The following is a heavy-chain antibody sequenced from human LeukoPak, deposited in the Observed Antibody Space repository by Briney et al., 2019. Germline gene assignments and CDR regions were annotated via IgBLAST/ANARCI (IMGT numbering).Heavy chain of an antibody. CDR1: GGTFSSYA. Sequence: ASVKVSCEASGGTFSSYAISWVRQAPGQGLEWVGRIIPILGIANYAQKFQGRVTITADKSTSTAYMELSSLRSEDTAVYYCARAGGWSPEVGHYWGQGTLVTVSS. D-gene: IGHD6-19*01. J-gene: IGHJ4*02. V-gene: IGHV1-69*04. CDR2: IIPILGIA. CDR3: ARAGGWSPEVGHY.